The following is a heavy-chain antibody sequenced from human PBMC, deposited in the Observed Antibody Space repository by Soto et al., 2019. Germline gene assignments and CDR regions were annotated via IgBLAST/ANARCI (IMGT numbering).Heavy chain of an antibody. CDR2: IYWDGDR. CDR3: VQSRCGGDCLQSYSSHSYYGLDV. Sequence: SGPTLVNPTQTLTLTCTFSGFSLSTSGVGVGWIRQPPGKALEWLALIYWDGDRRYRPSLMSRLTIAKDTSKNQVVLAMTNMDPVDTATFYCVQSRCGGDCLQSYSSHSYYGLDVWGQGTTVTVSS. CDR1: GFSLSTSGVG. J-gene: IGHJ6*02. V-gene: IGHV2-5*02. D-gene: IGHD2-21*02.